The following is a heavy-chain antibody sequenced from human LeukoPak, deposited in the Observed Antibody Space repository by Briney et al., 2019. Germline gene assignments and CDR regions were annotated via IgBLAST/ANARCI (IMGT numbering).Heavy chain of an antibody. CDR1: GFTFSSHW. Sequence: GGSLRLSCVASGFTFSSHWMIWVRQAPGKGLEWVANIKQGGREKNYVDSVKGRFTVSRDDAMNSLYLQMNSLGAEDTAIYYCARGPNYGARTDYLDYWGQGTLVTVSS. J-gene: IGHJ4*02. CDR3: ARGPNYGARTDYLDY. D-gene: IGHD4-17*01. V-gene: IGHV3-7*03. CDR2: IKQGGREK.